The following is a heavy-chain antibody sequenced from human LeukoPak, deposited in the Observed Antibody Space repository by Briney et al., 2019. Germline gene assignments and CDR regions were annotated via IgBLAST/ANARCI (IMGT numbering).Heavy chain of an antibody. D-gene: IGHD3-9*01. CDR2: TSYDGSNK. J-gene: IGHJ4*02. V-gene: IGHV3-30*04. CDR3: AYYDILTGQFDY. CDR1: GFTFSSYA. Sequence: AGGSLRLSCAASGFTFSSYAMHWVRQAPGKGLEWVAVTSYDGSNKYYADSVKGRFTISRDNSKNTLYLQMNSLRAEDTAVYYCAYYDILTGQFDYWGQGTLVTVSS.